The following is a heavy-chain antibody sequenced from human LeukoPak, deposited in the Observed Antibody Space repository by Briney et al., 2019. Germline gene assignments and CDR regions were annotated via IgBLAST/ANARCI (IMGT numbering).Heavy chain of an antibody. Sequence: GGSLRLSCAAPGFTFSAYSMNWVRQAPGKGLEWVSSISSSSSYIYYADSVKGRFTISRDKAKNSLSLQMNSLRAEDTAVYYCARDLEEYCSGGSCSLVAYGDQRTLITVSS. CDR2: ISSSSSYI. CDR3: ARDLEEYCSGGSCSLVAY. CDR1: GFTFSAYS. D-gene: IGHD2-15*01. J-gene: IGHJ4*02. V-gene: IGHV3-21*04.